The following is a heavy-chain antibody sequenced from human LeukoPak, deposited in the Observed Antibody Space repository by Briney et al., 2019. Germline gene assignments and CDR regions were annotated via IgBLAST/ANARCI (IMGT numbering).Heavy chain of an antibody. J-gene: IGHJ4*02. CDR2: INPSGGST. CDR3: ANGPRDWTVTMLDY. V-gene: IGHV1-46*01. CDR1: EYSFTGYY. Sequence: ASVKVSCEASEYSFTGYYMHWVRQAPGQGLEWMGIINPSGGSTSYAQKFQGRVTMTRDTSTSTVYMELSSLRSEDTAVYYCANGPRDWTVTMLDYWGQGTLVTVSS. D-gene: IGHD4-17*01.